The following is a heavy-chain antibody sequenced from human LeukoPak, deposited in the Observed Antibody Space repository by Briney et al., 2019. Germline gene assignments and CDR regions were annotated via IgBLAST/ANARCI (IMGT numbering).Heavy chain of an antibody. CDR2: VAPDDGQT. V-gene: IGHV1-69-2*01. D-gene: IGHD4-23*01. J-gene: IGHJ4*02. CDR1: GYTFTDYY. CDR3: ATDLNGGNSGFNY. Sequence: ASVKVSCKVSGYTFTDYYIHWVQQAPGKGLEWRGLVAPDDGQTIYAEKFQGRVTITADTSTDTAYMEVNSLRSEDTAVYYCATDLNGGNSGFNYWGQGTPVTVSS.